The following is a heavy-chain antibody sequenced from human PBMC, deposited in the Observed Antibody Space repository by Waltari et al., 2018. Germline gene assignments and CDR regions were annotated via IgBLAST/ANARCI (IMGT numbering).Heavy chain of an antibody. CDR1: GGSISSGSYY. J-gene: IGHJ4*02. Sequence: QVQLQESGPGLVKPSQTLSLTCTVSGGSISSGSYYWSWIRQPAGKGLEWIGRIYTSGSTNYNPSLKSRVTISVDTSKNQFSLKLSSVTAADTAVYYCARVTGIAAAGKFDYWGQGTLVTVSS. V-gene: IGHV4-61*02. CDR3: ARVTGIAAAGKFDY. CDR2: IYTSGST. D-gene: IGHD6-13*01.